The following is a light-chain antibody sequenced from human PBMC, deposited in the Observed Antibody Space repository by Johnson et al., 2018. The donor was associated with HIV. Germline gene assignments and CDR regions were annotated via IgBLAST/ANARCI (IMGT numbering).Light chain of an antibody. J-gene: IGLJ1*01. CDR1: SSNVGSSF. Sequence: QSVLTQSPSVSAAPGQKVTISCSGSSSNVGSSFVSWYRQVTGTAPKLLIYDNNKRPSGIPGRFAGSKSGPSATLGITGLQTGDEADYYCGTWDSSLTSYVFGAGTKVTVL. CDR3: GTWDSSLTSYV. V-gene: IGLV1-51*01. CDR2: DNN.